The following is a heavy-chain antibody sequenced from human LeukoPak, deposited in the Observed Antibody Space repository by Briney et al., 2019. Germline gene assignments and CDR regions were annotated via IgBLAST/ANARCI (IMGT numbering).Heavy chain of an antibody. CDR3: ARLSSHYGDYKVDP. Sequence: ASVKVSFKASGYPFNNYDINWVRHATGQGLEWMGWMNPHSGKTGYAQNFQGRVTMTRDTSISTAYMELSSLRSEDTAVYYCARLSSHYGDYKVDPWGQGTLVTVSS. CDR2: MNPHSGKT. J-gene: IGHJ5*02. CDR1: GYPFNNYD. V-gene: IGHV1-8*01. D-gene: IGHD4-17*01.